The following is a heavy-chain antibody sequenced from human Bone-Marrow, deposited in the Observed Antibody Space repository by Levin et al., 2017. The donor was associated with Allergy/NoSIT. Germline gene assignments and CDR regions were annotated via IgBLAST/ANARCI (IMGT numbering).Heavy chain of an antibody. V-gene: IGHV3-15*07. CDR3: TNGDLFNH. CDR2: IKRKIEGETT. D-gene: IGHD2-21*01. J-gene: IGHJ4*02. Sequence: GGSLRLSCAASDFPFNNSWMNWVRQAPGKGLEWVGRIKRKIEGETTNYAAPVKGRFIISRDDSKNTLYLQMSSLKTEDTALYFGTNGDLFNHWGQGTLVTVSS. CDR1: DFPFNNSW.